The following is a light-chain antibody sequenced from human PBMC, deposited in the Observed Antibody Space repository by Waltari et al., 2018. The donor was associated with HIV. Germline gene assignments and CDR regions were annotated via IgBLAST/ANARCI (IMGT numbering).Light chain of an antibody. CDR2: ASS. J-gene: IGKJ4*01. Sequence: DIHMTQSPSSLTASVGDRVTITCRASQGISNYLAWYQQKPGKAPKLLIYASSTLQSGVPSRFSGSRSGTEFTLTISSLQPEDVATYYCQKYNTALTFGGGTRVEIK. CDR1: QGISNY. V-gene: IGKV1-27*01. CDR3: QKYNTALT.